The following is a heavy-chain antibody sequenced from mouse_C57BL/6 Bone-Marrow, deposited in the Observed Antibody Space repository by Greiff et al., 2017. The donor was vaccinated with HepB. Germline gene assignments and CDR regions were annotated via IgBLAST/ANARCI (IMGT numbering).Heavy chain of an antibody. J-gene: IGHJ3*01. V-gene: IGHV1-52*01. CDR1: GYTFTSYW. CDR2: IDPSDSET. D-gene: IGHD2-2*01. CDR3: ASGWLPWFAY. Sequence: VQLQESGAELVRPGSSVKLSCKASGYTFTSYWMHWVKQRPIQGLEWIGNIDPSDSETHYNQKFKDKATLTVDKSSSTAYMQLSSLTSEDSAVYYCASGWLPWFAYWGQGTLVTVSA.